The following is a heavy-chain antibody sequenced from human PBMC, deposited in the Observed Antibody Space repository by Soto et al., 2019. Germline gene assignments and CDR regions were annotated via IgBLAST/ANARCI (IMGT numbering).Heavy chain of an antibody. J-gene: IGHJ6*02. CDR1: GGTFGSYA. CDR2: IIPIPGTA. CDR3: ARSHGSSTSLEIYYYYYYGMDV. V-gene: IGHV1-69*01. Sequence: QVQLVQSGAEVQKPGSSVKVSCKASGGTFGSYAISWVRQAPGQGLEWMGGIIPIPGTANYAQKFQGRVTIAADESTSTAYMELSSRRSEDTAVYYCARSHGSSTSLEIYYYYYYGMDVWGQGTTVTVSS. D-gene: IGHD2-2*01.